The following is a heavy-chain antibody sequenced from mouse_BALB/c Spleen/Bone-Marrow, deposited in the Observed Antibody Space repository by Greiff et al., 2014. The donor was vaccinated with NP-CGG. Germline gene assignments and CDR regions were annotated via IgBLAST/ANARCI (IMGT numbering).Heavy chain of an antibody. V-gene: IGHV1-9*01. CDR3: ARELGLRLAY. D-gene: IGHD3-1*01. J-gene: IGHJ3*01. CDR2: ILPGSGST. Sequence: VKLVESGAELMKPGASVKISCKTSGYTFSSYWIEWVKRRPGHGLEWIGEILPGSGSTNSNEKFKGKATFTADTSSNTAYMQLSSLTSEDSAVYYCARELGLRLAYWGQGTLVTVSA. CDR1: GYTFSSYW.